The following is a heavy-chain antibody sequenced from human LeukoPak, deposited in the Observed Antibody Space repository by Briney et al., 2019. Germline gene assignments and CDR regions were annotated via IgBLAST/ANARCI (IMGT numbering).Heavy chain of an antibody. Sequence: PGGSLRLSCAASGFTFSSYGMSWVRQAPGKGLEWVSAISGSGGSTYYADSVKGRFTISRDNAKNSLYLQMNSLRAEDTAVYYCARDQGYDILTGYYNPGAFDIWGQGTMVTVSS. V-gene: IGHV3-23*01. CDR1: GFTFSSYG. D-gene: IGHD3-9*01. CDR2: ISGSGGST. J-gene: IGHJ3*02. CDR3: ARDQGYDILTGYYNPGAFDI.